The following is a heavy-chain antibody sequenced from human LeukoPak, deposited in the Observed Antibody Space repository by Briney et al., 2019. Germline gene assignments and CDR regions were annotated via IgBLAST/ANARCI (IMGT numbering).Heavy chain of an antibody. CDR3: VRDPREPANDLDY. Sequence: GASVKVPCKTSGYSFTGHYIHWVRQAPGQALQWLAYIDCGDGDTNYAQAFQGRVTVTRDKSINTAYLELSSLTFDDTAIYYCVRDPREPANDLDYWGRGTLVTVSS. V-gene: IGHV1-2*02. CDR2: IDCGDGDT. J-gene: IGHJ4*01. D-gene: IGHD1-1*01. CDR1: GYSFTGHY.